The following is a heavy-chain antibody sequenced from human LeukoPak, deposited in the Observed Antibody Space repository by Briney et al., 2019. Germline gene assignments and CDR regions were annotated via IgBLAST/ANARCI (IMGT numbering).Heavy chain of an antibody. CDR3: ARGETSSYDY. D-gene: IGHD2-2*01. CDR1: GFTVSINY. CDR2: IYSGGNT. J-gene: IGHJ4*02. V-gene: IGHV3-53*01. Sequence: GSLRLSCAASGFTVSINYMSWVRQAPGKGLEWVSVIYSGGNTYYADSVKGRFTISRDNSKNTVYLQMNSLRAEDTAVYYCARGETSSYDYWGQGTLVTVSS.